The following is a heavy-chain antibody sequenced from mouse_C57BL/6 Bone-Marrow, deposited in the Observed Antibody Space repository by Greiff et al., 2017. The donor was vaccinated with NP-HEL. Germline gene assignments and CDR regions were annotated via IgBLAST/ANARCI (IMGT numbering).Heavy chain of an antibody. CDR2: IDPSDSET. CDR1: GYTFTSYW. D-gene: IGHD4-1*01. V-gene: IGHV1-52*01. Sequence: VQLQQSGAELVRPGSSVKLSCKASGYTFTSYWMHWVKQRPIQGLEWIGNIDPSDSETHYNQKFKDKATLTVDKSSSTAYMQLSSLTSEDSAVYYCARCPNYYYAMDYWGQGTSVTVSS. CDR3: ARCPNYYYAMDY. J-gene: IGHJ4*01.